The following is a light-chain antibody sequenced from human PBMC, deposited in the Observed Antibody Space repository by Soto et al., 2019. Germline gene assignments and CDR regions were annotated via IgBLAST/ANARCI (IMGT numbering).Light chain of an antibody. Sequence: EIVLTQSPGTLSLSPGERATLSCRASQSVSSSYLAWYQQKPGQAPRLLIYGASSRATGIRNRFSGSGSGTDFPPTISRLEPEDFAVYYCKQYGSSPLTFGGGTKVEIK. V-gene: IGKV3-20*01. CDR1: QSVSSSY. J-gene: IGKJ4*01. CDR2: GAS. CDR3: KQYGSSPLT.